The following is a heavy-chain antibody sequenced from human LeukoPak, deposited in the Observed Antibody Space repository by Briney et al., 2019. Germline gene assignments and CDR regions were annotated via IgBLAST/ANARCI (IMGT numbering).Heavy chain of an antibody. CDR2: TSSSGSTI. CDR1: GFTFSDYY. D-gene: IGHD3-10*01. J-gene: IGHJ5*02. Sequence: GGSLRLSSAASGFTFSDYYMSGIRQAPGEGLQGVSYTSSSGSTIYYADPVKGRFTISRDNATNSLYLQRNSLRAEDTAVYSGARNIGAERFDPWGQGTLVTVSS. V-gene: IGHV3-11*01. CDR3: ARNIGAERFDP.